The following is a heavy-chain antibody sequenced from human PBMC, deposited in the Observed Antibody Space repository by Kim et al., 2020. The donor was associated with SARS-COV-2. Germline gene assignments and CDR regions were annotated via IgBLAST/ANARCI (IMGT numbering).Heavy chain of an antibody. V-gene: IGHV3-33*01. J-gene: IGHJ6*02. Sequence: GGSLRLSCAASGFRFSSSGMHWVRQAPGKGLDWVAVIWHDGSHKYYADSVKGRFCISKDNSKNTLYLQINNLRAEDTALYYCATIRDSSGYSPFYGMDVWSQGSTVTVSS. CDR1: GFRFSSSG. D-gene: IGHD3-22*01. CDR2: IWHDGSHK. CDR3: ATIRDSSGYSPFYGMDV.